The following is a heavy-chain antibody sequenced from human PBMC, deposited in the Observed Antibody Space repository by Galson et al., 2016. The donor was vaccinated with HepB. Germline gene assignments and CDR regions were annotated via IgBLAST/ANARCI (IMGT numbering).Heavy chain of an antibody. Sequence: SLRLSCAASCFPFAAYAMHWVRQAPGKGLELVSGISWNSDSIGYADSVRGRFTISRDNAKNSLYLQMNSLRPEDTALYYCAKGPPGIAVPKPLTDWGQGTLVTGSS. V-gene: IGHV3-9*01. J-gene: IGHJ4*02. CDR2: ISWNSDSI. D-gene: IGHD6-19*01. CDR3: AKGPPGIAVPKPLTD. CDR1: CFPFAAYA.